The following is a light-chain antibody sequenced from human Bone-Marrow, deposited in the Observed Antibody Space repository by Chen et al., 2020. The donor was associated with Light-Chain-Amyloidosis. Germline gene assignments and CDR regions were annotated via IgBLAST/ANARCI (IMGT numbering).Light chain of an antibody. CDR3: QSYQGSSQGV. Sequence: NFMLTQPHSVSESPGKTVIISCTRSSGSIATNYVQWYQQRPGSSPPTVIYEDDQRPSGVPDRFSGSIDRSSNSASLTISGLKTEDEAGYYCQSYQGSSQGVFGGGTKLTVL. V-gene: IGLV6-57*01. CDR2: EDD. J-gene: IGLJ3*02. CDR1: SGSIATNY.